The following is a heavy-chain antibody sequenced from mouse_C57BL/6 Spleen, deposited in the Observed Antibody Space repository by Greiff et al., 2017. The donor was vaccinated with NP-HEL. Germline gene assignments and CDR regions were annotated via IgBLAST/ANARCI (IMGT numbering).Heavy chain of an antibody. CDR2: IHPNSGST. CDR3: ARSEYDYGAWFAY. V-gene: IGHV1-64*01. J-gene: IGHJ3*01. D-gene: IGHD2-4*01. Sequence: VQLQQPGAELVKPGASVKLSCKASGYTFTSYWMHWVKQRPGQGLEWIGMIHPNSGSTNYNEKFKSKATLTVDKSSSTAYMQLSSLTSEDAAVYYCARSEYDYGAWFAYWGQGTLVTVSA. CDR1: GYTFTSYW.